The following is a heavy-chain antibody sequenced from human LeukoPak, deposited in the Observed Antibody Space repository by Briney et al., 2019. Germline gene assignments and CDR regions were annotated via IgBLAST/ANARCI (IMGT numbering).Heavy chain of an antibody. D-gene: IGHD3-3*02. V-gene: IGHV4-39*07. J-gene: IGHJ5*02. CDR3: AGGPKGPHLSWFDP. CDR1: GGSISSSSYY. CDR2: IYYSGST. Sequence: SETLSLTCTVSGGSISSSSYYWGWIRQPPGKGLEWIGSIYYSGSTYYNPSLKSRATISVDTSKNQFSLKLSSVTAADTAVYYCAGGPKGPHLSWFDPWGQGTLVTVSS.